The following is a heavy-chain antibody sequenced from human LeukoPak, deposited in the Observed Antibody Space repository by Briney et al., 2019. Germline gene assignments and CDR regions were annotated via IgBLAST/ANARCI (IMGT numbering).Heavy chain of an antibody. Sequence: SETLSLTCTVSGGSISSSSYYWSWIRQPPGKGLEWIGEINHSGSTNYNPSLKSRVTISVDTSKNQFSLKLSSVTAADTAVYYCARGLSSGPPSDAFDIWGQGTMVTVSS. CDR2: INHSGST. J-gene: IGHJ3*02. V-gene: IGHV4-39*07. D-gene: IGHD6-19*01. CDR1: GGSISSSSYY. CDR3: ARGLSSGPPSDAFDI.